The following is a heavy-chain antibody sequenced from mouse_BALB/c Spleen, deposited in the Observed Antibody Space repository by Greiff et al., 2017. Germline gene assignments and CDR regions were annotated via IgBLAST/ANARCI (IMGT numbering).Heavy chain of an antibody. D-gene: IGHD1-2*01. J-gene: IGHJ4*01. CDR3: TSYYGYDYAMDY. Sequence: EVQLVESGGGLVQPGGSMKLSCVASGFTFSNYWMNWVRQSPEKGLEWVAEIRLKSNNYATHYAESVKGRFTISRDDSKSSVYLQMNNLRAEDTGIYYCTSYYGYDYAMDYWGQGTSVTVSS. V-gene: IGHV6-6*02. CDR2: IRLKSNNYAT. CDR1: GFTFSNYW.